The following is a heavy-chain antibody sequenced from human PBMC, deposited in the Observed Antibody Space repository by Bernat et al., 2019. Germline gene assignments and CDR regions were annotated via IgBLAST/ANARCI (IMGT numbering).Heavy chain of an antibody. V-gene: IGHV3-21*01. CDR3: ARIRGGDFDY. D-gene: IGHD3-16*01. J-gene: IGHJ4*02. CDR1: GFTVSSNY. Sequence: EVQLVESGGGLIQPGGSLRLSCAASGFTVSSNYMSWVRQAPGKGLEWVSSISSSSSYIYYADSVKGRFTICRDNAKNSLYLQMNSLGAGETAVYYCARIRGGDFDYWGQGTLVTVSS. CDR2: ISSSSSYI.